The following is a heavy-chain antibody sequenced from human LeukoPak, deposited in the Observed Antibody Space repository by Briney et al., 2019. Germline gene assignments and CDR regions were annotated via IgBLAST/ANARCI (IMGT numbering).Heavy chain of an antibody. CDR2: VFYSGTT. CDR3: ARGGYQQTSTFDF. CDR1: GDSISTSPYY. D-gene: IGHD5-18*01. Sequence: PSETLSLTCAVSGDSISTSPYYWVWIRQPPGKGLEWIGGVFYSGTTYYNPSLKSRVTISVDTSKNQFSLQLRSVTAADTAVYYCARGGYQQTSTFDFWGQGTLVTVSS. J-gene: IGHJ4*02. V-gene: IGHV4-39*07.